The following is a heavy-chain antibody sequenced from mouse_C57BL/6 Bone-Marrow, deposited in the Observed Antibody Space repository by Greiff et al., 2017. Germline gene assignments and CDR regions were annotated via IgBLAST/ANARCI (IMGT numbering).Heavy chain of an antibody. CDR1: GYAFSSYW. Sequence: LQESGAELVKPGASVKISCKASGYAFSSYWMNWVKQRPGKGLEWIGQIYPGDGDTNYNGKFKGKATLTADKSSSTAYMQLSSLTSEDSAVYFCARTGLPVYFDYWGQGTTLTVSS. J-gene: IGHJ2*01. CDR2: IYPGDGDT. CDR3: ARTGLPVYFDY. D-gene: IGHD2-1*01. V-gene: IGHV1-80*01.